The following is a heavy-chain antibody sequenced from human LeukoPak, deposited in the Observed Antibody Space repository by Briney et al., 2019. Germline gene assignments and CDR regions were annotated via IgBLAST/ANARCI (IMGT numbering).Heavy chain of an antibody. V-gene: IGHV1-69*05. CDR1: GGTFSSYA. CDR3: ARDKGGAAHFAC. J-gene: IGHJ4*02. CDR2: IIPIFGPA. D-gene: IGHD3-16*01. Sequence: SVKVSCKASGGTFSSYAISWVRQAPGQGLEWMGRIIPIFGPANYAQKFQGRVTITTDESTSTAYMDLSSLRSEDTAVYYCARDKGGAAHFACGGQGPLVTVSS.